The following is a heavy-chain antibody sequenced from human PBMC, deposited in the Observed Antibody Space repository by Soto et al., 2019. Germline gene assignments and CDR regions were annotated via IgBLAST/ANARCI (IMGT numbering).Heavy chain of an antibody. D-gene: IGHD3-9*01. Sequence: SLTCTVSGGSISSSSYYWGWIRQPPGKGLEWIGSIYYSGSTYYNPSLKSRVTISVDTSKNQFSLKLSSVTAADTAVYYCARLPYYDILTGYYKDYYYYGMDVWGQGTTVTVSS. J-gene: IGHJ6*02. V-gene: IGHV4-39*01. CDR2: IYYSGST. CDR1: GGSISSSSYY. CDR3: ARLPYYDILTGYYKDYYYYGMDV.